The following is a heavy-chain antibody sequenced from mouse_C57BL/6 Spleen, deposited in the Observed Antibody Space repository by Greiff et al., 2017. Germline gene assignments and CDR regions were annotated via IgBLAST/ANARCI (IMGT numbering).Heavy chain of an antibody. Sequence: QVQLQQPGAELVRPGSSVKLSCKASGYTFTSYWMHWVKQRPIQGLEWIGNIDPSDSETHYNQKFKDKATLTVDKSSSTAYMQLSSLTSEDSAVYYCARPSYDGYLYFDYWGQGTTLTVSS. CDR2: IDPSDSET. D-gene: IGHD2-3*01. V-gene: IGHV1-52*01. CDR3: ARPSYDGYLYFDY. CDR1: GYTFTSYW. J-gene: IGHJ2*01.